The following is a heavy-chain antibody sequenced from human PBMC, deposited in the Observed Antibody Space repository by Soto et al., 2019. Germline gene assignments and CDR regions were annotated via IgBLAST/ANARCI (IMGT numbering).Heavy chain of an antibody. J-gene: IGHJ4*02. CDR3: TTDETMVRGVRSNFDY. CDR2: IKSKTDGGTT. V-gene: IGHV3-15*01. CDR1: GFTFSNAW. Sequence: GGSLRLSCAASGFTFSNAWMSWVRQAPGKGLEWVGRIKSKTDGGTTDYAAPVKGRFTISRDDSKNTLYLQMNSLKTEDTAVYYCTTDETMVRGVRSNFDYWGQGTLVTVSS. D-gene: IGHD3-10*01.